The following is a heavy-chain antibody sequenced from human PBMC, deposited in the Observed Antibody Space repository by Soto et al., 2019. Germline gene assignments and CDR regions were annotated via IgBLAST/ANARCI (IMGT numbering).Heavy chain of an antibody. CDR3: ARDALQPLAATPSAVFDP. CDR2: ISYDGSNK. CDR1: GFTFSSYA. J-gene: IGHJ5*02. V-gene: IGHV3-30-3*01. Sequence: GGSLRLSCAASGFTFSSYAMHWVRQAPGKGLEWVAVISYDGSNKYYADSVKGRFTISRDNSKNTLYLQMNSLRAEDTAVYYCARDALQPLAATPSAVFDPWGQGTLVTVSS. D-gene: IGHD2-15*01.